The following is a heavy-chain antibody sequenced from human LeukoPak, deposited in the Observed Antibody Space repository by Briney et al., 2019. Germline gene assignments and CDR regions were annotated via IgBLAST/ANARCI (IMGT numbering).Heavy chain of an antibody. D-gene: IGHD3-3*01. CDR3: ARVGSDFWSGKNWFDP. V-gene: IGHV4-31*03. Sequence: ASQTLSLTCTVSGGSISSGGYYWSWIRQHPGKGLEWIGYIHYSGSTYYNPSLKSRVTISVDTSKNQFSLKLSSVTAADTAVYYCARVGSDFWSGKNWFDPWGQGTLVTVSS. CDR2: IHYSGST. J-gene: IGHJ5*02. CDR1: GGSISSGGYY.